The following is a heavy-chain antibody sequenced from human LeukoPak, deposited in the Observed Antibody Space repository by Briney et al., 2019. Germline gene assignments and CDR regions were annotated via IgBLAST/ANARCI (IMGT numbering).Heavy chain of an antibody. Sequence: PSETLSLTCAVSGGSMSSGIYSWNWIRQPPGKGLEWIGYIYHTGSTYYNPSLRSRVTISVDKSKNQFSLKLSSVTAADTAVYYCARDRHYYDSSGYFPYYYGMDVWGQGTTVTVSS. J-gene: IGHJ6*02. CDR3: ARDRHYYDSSGYFPYYYGMDV. D-gene: IGHD3-22*01. CDR1: GGSMSSGIYS. CDR2: IYHTGST. V-gene: IGHV4-30-2*01.